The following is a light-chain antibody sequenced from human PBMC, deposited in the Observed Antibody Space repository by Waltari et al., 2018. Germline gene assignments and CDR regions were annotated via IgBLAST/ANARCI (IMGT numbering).Light chain of an antibody. CDR2: GDN. CDR3: AGWDDSLNGPV. V-gene: IGLV1-44*01. J-gene: IGLJ3*02. Sequence: QSVLTQPPSASGTPGQRVTISCSGSLSNIESNTVNWYRPLPGTAPKLLIYGDNRRPSEVPDRCSGSKAGASASLAISGLQSADDADYYCAGWDDSLNGPVFGGGTKLTVL. CDR1: LSNIESNT.